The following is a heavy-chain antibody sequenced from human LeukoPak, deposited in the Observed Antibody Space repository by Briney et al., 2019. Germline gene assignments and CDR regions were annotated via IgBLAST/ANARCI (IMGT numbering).Heavy chain of an antibody. D-gene: IGHD2-2*01. Sequence: GGSLRISCAASGFTFSDHYMSWIRQAPGKGLEWVSYISGGGSIIYYADSVKGRFTISRDNGKSSLYLQMTSLRAEDTAVYYCARARCSSTTCPYFDYWGQGTLVTVSS. CDR3: ARARCSSTTCPYFDY. V-gene: IGHV3-11*01. J-gene: IGHJ4*02. CDR1: GFTFSDHY. CDR2: ISGGGSII.